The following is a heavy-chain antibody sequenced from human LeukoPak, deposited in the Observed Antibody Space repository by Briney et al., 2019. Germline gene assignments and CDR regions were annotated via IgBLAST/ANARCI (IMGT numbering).Heavy chain of an antibody. D-gene: IGHD4-17*01. Sequence: GGSLRLSCTASGLTFGDYAVTWVRQGPGKGLEWVASFTGRHYGGTTEYAASVRGRFTISIDDSKTIAYLHMNRLTVEDTATYYCHRWTTVTTFDNWGQGTLVIVSS. J-gene: IGHJ4*02. CDR3: HRWTTVTTFDN. CDR2: FTGRHYGGTT. V-gene: IGHV3-49*04. CDR1: GLTFGDYA.